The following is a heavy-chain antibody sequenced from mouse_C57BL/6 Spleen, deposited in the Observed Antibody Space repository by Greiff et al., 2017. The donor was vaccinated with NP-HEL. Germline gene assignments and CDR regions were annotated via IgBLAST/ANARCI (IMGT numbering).Heavy chain of an antibody. V-gene: IGHV5-9-1*02. J-gene: IGHJ2*01. CDR1: GFTFSSYA. CDR2: ISSGGDYI. Sequence: EVKLVESGEGLVKPGGSLKLSCAASGFTFSSYAMSWVRQTPEKRLEWVAYISSGGDYIYYADTVKGRFTISRDNARNTLYLQMSSLQSEDTAMYYCTRRVGLRSYYFDYWGQGTTLTVSS. CDR3: TRRVGLRSYYFDY. D-gene: IGHD1-1*01.